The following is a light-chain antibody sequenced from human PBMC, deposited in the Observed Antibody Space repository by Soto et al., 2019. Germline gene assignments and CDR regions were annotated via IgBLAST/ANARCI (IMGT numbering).Light chain of an antibody. CDR2: EVS. CDR3: TSYTTSSTPYV. CDR1: SSDVGNYNY. J-gene: IGLJ1*01. V-gene: IGLV2-14*01. Sequence: QSALTQPASVSGSPGQSITISCTGTSSDVGNYNYVSWYQQHPGKAPKLMIYEVSYRPSGVSNRFSGSKSGDTASLTISGLQAEDEADYYCTSYTTSSTPYVFGTGTKLTVL.